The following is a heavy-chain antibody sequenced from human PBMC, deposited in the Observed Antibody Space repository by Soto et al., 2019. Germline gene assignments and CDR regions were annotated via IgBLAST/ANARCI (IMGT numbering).Heavy chain of an antibody. D-gene: IGHD3-10*01. CDR1: GCTFTGYA. CDR2: INAGNGNT. CDR3: ARRGGYYGSGSPYYYMDV. V-gene: IGHV1-3*01. J-gene: IGHJ6*03. Sequence: GASVKVSCKASGCTFTGYAMHWVRQAPGQRLEWMGWINAGNGNTKYSQKFQGRVTITRDTSASTAYMELSSLRSEDTAVYYCARRGGYYGSGSPYYYMDVWGKGTTVTVSS.